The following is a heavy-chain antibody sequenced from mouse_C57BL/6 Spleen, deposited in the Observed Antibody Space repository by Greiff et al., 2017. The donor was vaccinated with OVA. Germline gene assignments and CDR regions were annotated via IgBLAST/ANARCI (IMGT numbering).Heavy chain of an antibody. V-gene: IGHV10-1*01. CDR3: VRSAQATLGFAY. CDR1: GFSFNTYA. J-gene: IGHJ3*01. Sequence: VQLVESGGGLVQPKGSLKLSCAASGFSFNTYAMNWVRQAPGKGLEWVARIRSKSNNYATYYADSVKDRFTISRDDSESMLYLQMNNLKTEDTAMYYCVRSAQATLGFAYWGQGTLVTVSA. D-gene: IGHD3-2*02. CDR2: IRSKSNNYAT.